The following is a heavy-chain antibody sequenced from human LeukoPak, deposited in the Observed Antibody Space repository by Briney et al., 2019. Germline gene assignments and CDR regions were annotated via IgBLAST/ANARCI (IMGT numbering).Heavy chain of an antibody. D-gene: IGHD3-10*01. CDR2: IYHSGST. Sequence: ASQTLSLTCAVSGGSISSGGYSWSWIRQPPGKGLEWIGYIYHSGSTYYNPSLKSRITISVDRDKNQFSLKLSSVTAADTAVYYCARGAFQHHHGSATYFDYWGQGTLVTVSS. CDR3: ARGAFQHHHGSATYFDY. V-gene: IGHV4-30-2*01. J-gene: IGHJ4*02. CDR1: GGSISSGGYS.